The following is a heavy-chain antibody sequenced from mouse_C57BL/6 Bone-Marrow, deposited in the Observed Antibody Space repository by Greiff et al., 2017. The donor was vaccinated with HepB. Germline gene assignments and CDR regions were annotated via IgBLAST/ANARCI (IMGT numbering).Heavy chain of an antibody. J-gene: IGHJ2*01. CDR2: ISYDGSN. Sequence: VQLQESGPGLVKPSQSLSLTCSVTGYSITSGYYWNWIRQFPGNKLEWMGYISYDGSNNYNPSLKNRISITRDTSKNQFFLKLNSVTTEDTATYYCARELLRFDYWGQGTTLTVSS. CDR3: ARELLRFDY. D-gene: IGHD1-1*01. V-gene: IGHV3-6*01. CDR1: GYSITSGYY.